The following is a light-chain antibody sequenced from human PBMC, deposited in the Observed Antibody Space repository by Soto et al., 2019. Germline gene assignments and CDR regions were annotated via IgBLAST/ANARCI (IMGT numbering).Light chain of an antibody. V-gene: IGLV2-8*01. J-gene: IGLJ2*01. CDR2: EVT. CDR1: SSDVGGYNY. Sequence: QSVLTQPPSASGSPGQSVTISCTGTSSDVGGYNYVSWYQQHPGKAPQLRIYEVTKRPSGVPDRFSGSKSGNTASLTVSGLQAEDEADYYCSSYAGSDNVVFGGGTKLTVL. CDR3: SSYAGSDNVV.